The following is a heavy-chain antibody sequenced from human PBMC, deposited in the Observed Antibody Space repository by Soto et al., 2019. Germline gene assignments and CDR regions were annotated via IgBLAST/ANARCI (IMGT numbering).Heavy chain of an antibody. CDR1: GGSISSGGYY. CDR3: ARCVRHLPFDGGCGLDV. V-gene: IGHV4-31*03. D-gene: IGHD6-25*01. J-gene: IGHJ6*02. CDR2: VYYSGIT. Sequence: QVQLQESGPGLLKPSQILSLTCSVSGGSISSGGYYWTWIRRRPGKGLEWIGFVYYSGITYHSPALVSRLSISVDTSQNQFSPRLTSVTAADTSVYYWARCVRHLPFDGGCGLDVWGQGTTVTVS.